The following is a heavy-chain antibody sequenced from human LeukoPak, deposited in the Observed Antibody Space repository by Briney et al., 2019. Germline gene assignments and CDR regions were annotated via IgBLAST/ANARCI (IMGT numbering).Heavy chain of an antibody. Sequence: GGSLRPSCAASGFTFSSYGMHWVRQAPGKGLEWVAFIRYDGSNKYYADSVKGRFTISRDNSKNTLYLQMNSLRAEDTAVYYCAKDGTSLVAFDIWGQGTMVTVSS. D-gene: IGHD1-26*01. CDR3: AKDGTSLVAFDI. CDR2: IRYDGSNK. J-gene: IGHJ3*02. CDR1: GFTFSSYG. V-gene: IGHV3-30*02.